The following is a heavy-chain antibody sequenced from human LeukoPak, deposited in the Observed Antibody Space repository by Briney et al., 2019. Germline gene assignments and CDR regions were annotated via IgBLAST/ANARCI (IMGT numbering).Heavy chain of an antibody. J-gene: IGHJ4*02. CDR3: AKGAYDYIEMGYFDS. V-gene: IGHV3-23*01. CDR1: GFTFRDYN. D-gene: IGHD5-12*01. Sequence: GGSLRLSCAASGFTFRDYNMNWVRQAPGKGLEWVSVLIGSSGSTDYADSVKGRFTISRDKSKSTLFLQMNSLRAEDTAIYFCAKGAYDYIEMGYFDSWGQGTLVTVSS. CDR2: LIGSSGST.